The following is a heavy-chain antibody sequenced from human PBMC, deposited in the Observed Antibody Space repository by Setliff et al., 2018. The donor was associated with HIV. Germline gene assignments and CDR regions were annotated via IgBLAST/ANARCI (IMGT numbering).Heavy chain of an antibody. CDR2: IYSGGST. CDR1: GFTVSSNY. J-gene: IGHJ6*03. CDR3: AKFPCSSSSCYGGYYYYYMGV. Sequence: GGSLRLSCAASGFTVSSNYMSWVRQAPGKGLEWVSVIYSGGSTYYADSVKGRFTISRDNSKNTLSLQMNSLRAEDTAVYYCAKFPCSSSSCYGGYYYYYMGVWGKGSTVTVSS. D-gene: IGHD2-2*01. V-gene: IGHV3-53*05.